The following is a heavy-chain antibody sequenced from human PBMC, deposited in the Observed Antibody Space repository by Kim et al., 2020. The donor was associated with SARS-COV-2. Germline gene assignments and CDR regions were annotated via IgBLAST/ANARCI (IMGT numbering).Heavy chain of an antibody. Sequence: YPDSLKGRFTISRDNTQNSLYLQRNSLRVDDTALYYFAKHGSGWRYGHFGCWGQGTLVTVSS. V-gene: IGHV3-23*01. CDR3: AKHGSGWRYGHFGC. J-gene: IGHJ4*02. D-gene: IGHD6-19*01.